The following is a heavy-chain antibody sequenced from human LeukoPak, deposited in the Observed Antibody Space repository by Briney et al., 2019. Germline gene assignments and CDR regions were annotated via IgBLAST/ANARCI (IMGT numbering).Heavy chain of an antibody. J-gene: IGHJ6*03. Sequence: GGSLRLSCAASGFTFSDYYMSWIRQAPGKGLEWVSYISSSGSTIYYADSVKGRFTISRDNAKNSLYLQMNSLRAEDTAVYYCAKDHGDYCSGGSCYYLYYMDVWGKGTTVTVPS. D-gene: IGHD2-15*01. V-gene: IGHV3-11*01. CDR2: ISSSGSTI. CDR3: AKDHGDYCSGGSCYYLYYMDV. CDR1: GFTFSDYY.